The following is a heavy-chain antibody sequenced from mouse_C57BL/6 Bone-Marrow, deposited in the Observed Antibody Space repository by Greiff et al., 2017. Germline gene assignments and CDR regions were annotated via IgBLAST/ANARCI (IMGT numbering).Heavy chain of an antibody. Sequence: VQLQQSGAELAKPGASVTLSCKASGYTFTSYWMHWVKQRPGQGLEWIGYIKPSRGYTKYNQKFKDKATLTANKSSSTAYMQLSSLTYEDSAVYYCARRGNFTTVVAKWYFDVWGTGTTVTVSS. CDR3: ARRGNFTTVVAKWYFDV. CDR1: GYTFTSYW. J-gene: IGHJ1*03. V-gene: IGHV1-7*01. D-gene: IGHD1-1*01. CDR2: IKPSRGYT.